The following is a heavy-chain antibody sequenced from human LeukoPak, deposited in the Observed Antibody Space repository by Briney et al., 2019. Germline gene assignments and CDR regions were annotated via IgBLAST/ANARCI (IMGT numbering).Heavy chain of an antibody. CDR2: ISSNGGST. V-gene: IGHV3-64*01. CDR1: GFTFSSYA. D-gene: IGHD3-10*01. J-gene: IGHJ3*02. CDR3: AKTSRMVRGVDAFDI. Sequence: GGSLRLSCAASGFTFSSYAMHWVRQAPGKGLEYVSAISSNGGSTYYANSVKGRFTISRDNSKNTLYLQMNSLRAEDTAVYYCAKTSRMVRGVDAFDIWGQGTMVTVSS.